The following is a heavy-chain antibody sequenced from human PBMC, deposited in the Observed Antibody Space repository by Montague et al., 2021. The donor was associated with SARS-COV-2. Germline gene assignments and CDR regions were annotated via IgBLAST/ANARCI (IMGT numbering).Heavy chain of an antibody. Sequence: SETLSLTCTVSGFSISTGYYWGWIRQPPGKGLEWFGSIYHSGSTYYNPSLRSRVTISVDTSKNQFSLKLSSVTAADTAVYYCASSYDSTGHVGYWGQGTLGTVSA. CDR3: ASSYDSTGHVGY. CDR1: GFSISTGYY. D-gene: IGHD3-22*01. J-gene: IGHJ4*02. CDR2: IYHSGST. V-gene: IGHV4-38-2*02.